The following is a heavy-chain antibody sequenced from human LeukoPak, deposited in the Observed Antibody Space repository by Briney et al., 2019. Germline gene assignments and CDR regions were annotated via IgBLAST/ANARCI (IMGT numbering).Heavy chain of an antibody. Sequence: GGSLRLSCAASGFTFSSYSMNWVRQAPGKGLEWVSSISSSSSYIYYADSVKGRFTISRDNSKNTLYLQMNSLRAEGTAVYYCAKNSGTDYYDSSGSYYFDYWGQGTLVTVSS. CDR3: AKNSGTDYYDSSGSYYFDY. D-gene: IGHD3-22*01. V-gene: IGHV3-21*01. J-gene: IGHJ4*02. CDR1: GFTFSSYS. CDR2: ISSSSSYI.